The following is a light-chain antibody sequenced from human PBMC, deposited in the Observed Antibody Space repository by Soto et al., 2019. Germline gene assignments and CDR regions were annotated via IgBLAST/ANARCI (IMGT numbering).Light chain of an antibody. Sequence: DIQMTQSPSSVSASVGDRVTITCRASQGINNWLAWYQQKPGKAPELLIYAVSYLQSGVPSRFSGSGSGTDFTLTINSLQPEDFATYFCKQSSAFPLTFGGGTKVEIK. CDR3: KQSSAFPLT. CDR1: QGINNW. J-gene: IGKJ4*01. V-gene: IGKV1-12*01. CDR2: AVS.